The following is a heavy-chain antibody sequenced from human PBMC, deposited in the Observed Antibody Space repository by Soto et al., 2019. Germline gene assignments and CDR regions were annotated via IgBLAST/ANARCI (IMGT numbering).Heavy chain of an antibody. CDR2: ISAYNGNT. CDR3: AMYGRYCSSTSCYHYYYYMDV. V-gene: IGHV1-18*01. D-gene: IGHD2-2*01. Sequence: ASVKVSCKASGYTFTSYGISWVRQAPGQGHEWIGWISAYNGNTNYAQKLQGRVTMTTDTSTSTAYMELRSLRSDDTAVYYCAMYGRYCSSTSCYHYYYYMDVWGKGTTVTVSS. J-gene: IGHJ6*03. CDR1: GYTFTSYG.